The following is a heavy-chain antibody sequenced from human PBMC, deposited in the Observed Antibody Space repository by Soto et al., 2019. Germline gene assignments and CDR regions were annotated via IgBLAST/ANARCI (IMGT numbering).Heavy chain of an antibody. D-gene: IGHD2-21*01. CDR1: GYTFTSYA. CDR3: ARGGEPIDY. V-gene: IGHV1-3*01. Sequence: ASVKVSCKASGYTFTSYARHWVRQAPGQRLEWMGWINAGNGNTKYLQKFQGRVTITRDTSASTAYMELSSLRSEDTAVYYCARGGEPIDYWGQGTLVTVSS. J-gene: IGHJ4*02. CDR2: INAGNGNT.